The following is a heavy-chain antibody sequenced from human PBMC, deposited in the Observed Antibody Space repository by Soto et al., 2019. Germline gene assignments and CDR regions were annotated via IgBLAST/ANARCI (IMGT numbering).Heavy chain of an antibody. Sequence: QVQLVESGGGVVQPGRSLRLSCAASGFTFSSYAMHWVRQAPGKGLEWVAVISYDGSNKYYADSVKGRFTISRDNSKKTLYLQRNSLRAEDTAVYYCGRGWPRGPPAAGSRGVARDYWGQGTLVTVAS. CDR2: ISYDGSNK. CDR3: GRGWPRGPPAAGSRGVARDY. CDR1: GFTFSSYA. J-gene: IGHJ4*02. V-gene: IGHV3-30-3*01. D-gene: IGHD6-13*01.